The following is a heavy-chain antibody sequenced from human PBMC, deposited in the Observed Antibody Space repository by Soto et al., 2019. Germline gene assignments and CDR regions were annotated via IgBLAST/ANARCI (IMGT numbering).Heavy chain of an antibody. Sequence: ASVKVSCKASGYTFTSYGSSWVRQAPGQGLEWMGWISAYNGNTNYAQKRQGRGTMTTDTSTSTAYMELSSLRSAATAVYYCARDLEDILTGHNWFGPWGQGTLVTVSS. CDR3: ARDLEDILTGHNWFGP. CDR2: ISAYNGNT. D-gene: IGHD3-9*01. V-gene: IGHV1-18*01. CDR1: GYTFTSYG. J-gene: IGHJ5*02.